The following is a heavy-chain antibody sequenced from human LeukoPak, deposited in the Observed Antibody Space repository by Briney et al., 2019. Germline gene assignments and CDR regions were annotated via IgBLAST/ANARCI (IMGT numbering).Heavy chain of an antibody. Sequence: NSSETLSLTGTVSGGSISSSSYYWGWIRQPPGKGLEWIGYIYYSGSTYYNPSLKSRVTISVDTSKNQFSLKLSSVTAADTAVYYCARVFSASDSYDDTAFDYWGQGTLVTVSS. D-gene: IGHD5-12*01. CDR1: GGSISSSSYY. J-gene: IGHJ4*02. CDR3: ARVFSASDSYDDTAFDY. CDR2: IYYSGST. V-gene: IGHV4-31*03.